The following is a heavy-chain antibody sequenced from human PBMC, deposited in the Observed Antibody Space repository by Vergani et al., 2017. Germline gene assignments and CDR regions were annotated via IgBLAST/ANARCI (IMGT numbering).Heavy chain of an antibody. CDR1: GGTFSSSA. CDR3: VRLPRGPWNFDL. Sequence: QVQLVQSGAEVKKPGSSVKVSCKASGGTFSSSAISWVRQAPGQGLEWMGGIIPIFGTANYAQKFQGRVTITADESTSTAYMELSSLRSEDTAVYYWVRLPRGPWNFDLWGRGTLITVSS. V-gene: IGHV1-69*12. J-gene: IGHJ2*01. CDR2: IIPIFGTA.